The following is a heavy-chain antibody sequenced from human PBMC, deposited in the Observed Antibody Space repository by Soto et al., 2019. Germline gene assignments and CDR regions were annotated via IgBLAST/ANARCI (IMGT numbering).Heavy chain of an antibody. J-gene: IGHJ3*02. V-gene: IGHV3-74*01. CDR3: ARDRGFPDSFDI. CDR1: GCNFGPFW. D-gene: IGHD3-10*01. CDR2: INSDGSTI. Sequence: GRSQRHSSAASGCNFGPFWMHWVRKAPGKGLVWVSHINSDGSTIVYADSVKGRFTISRDNAKNTLYLEMHSLRVEDTAVYYCARDRGFPDSFDIWGQGTVVTVSS.